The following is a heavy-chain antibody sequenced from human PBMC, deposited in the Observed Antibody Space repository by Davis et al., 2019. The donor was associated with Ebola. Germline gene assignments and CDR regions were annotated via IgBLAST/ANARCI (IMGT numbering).Heavy chain of an antibody. CDR3: ARGYGTFDY. V-gene: IGHV3-48*04. CDR2: ISTTSYTI. D-gene: IGHD4-17*01. J-gene: IGHJ4*02. Sequence: GESLKISCAASGFSFDTYSMNWVRQAPGKGLEWVSYISTTSYTIYYADSAKGRFTISRDNAKNSLYLQMHSLRAEDTALYYCARGYGTFDYWGRGTLVTVSA. CDR1: GFSFDTYS.